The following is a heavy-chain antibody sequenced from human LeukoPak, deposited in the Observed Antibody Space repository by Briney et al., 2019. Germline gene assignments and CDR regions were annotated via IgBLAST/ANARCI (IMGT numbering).Heavy chain of an antibody. CDR3: TRGYDTTGYFSY. CDR1: GYTFSNYT. J-gene: IGHJ4*02. CDR2: IDTNTGNP. Sequence: ASVTVSCTASGYTFSNYTLNWVRQAPGQGLEWMGWIDTNTGNPTYARGFIGRFVFSLDTSVTTACLQISSLKAEDTAVYYCTRGYDTTGYFSYWGQGTLVTVSS. D-gene: IGHD3-22*01. V-gene: IGHV7-4-1*02.